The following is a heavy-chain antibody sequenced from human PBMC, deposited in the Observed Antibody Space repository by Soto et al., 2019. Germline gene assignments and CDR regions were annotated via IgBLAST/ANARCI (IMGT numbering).Heavy chain of an antibody. Sequence: PSETLSLTCTVSGGSISSYYWSWIRQPPGKGLEWIGYIYYSGSTNYNPSLKSRVTISVDTSKNQFSLKLSSVTAADTAVYYCARGWNSVAAWIDPWGQGTLVTVSS. J-gene: IGHJ5*02. V-gene: IGHV4-59*01. CDR3: ARGWNSVAAWIDP. CDR1: GGSISSYY. CDR2: IYYSGST. D-gene: IGHD6-19*01.